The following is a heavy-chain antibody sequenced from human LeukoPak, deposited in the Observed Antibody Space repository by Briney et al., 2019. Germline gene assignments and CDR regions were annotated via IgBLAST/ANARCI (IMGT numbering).Heavy chain of an antibody. CDR2: IDWDDDK. Sequence: SGPTLVNPTPTLTLTCTFSGFSLSTSGMCVSWIRQPPGKALEWLARIDWDDDKYYSTSLKTRLTITKDTSRNQVVLTMTNMDPVDTATYYCARSSDWVAVSDIWGQGTTVTVSS. CDR1: GFSLSTSGMC. J-gene: IGHJ3*02. D-gene: IGHD3-9*01. CDR3: ARSSDWVAVSDI. V-gene: IGHV2-70*12.